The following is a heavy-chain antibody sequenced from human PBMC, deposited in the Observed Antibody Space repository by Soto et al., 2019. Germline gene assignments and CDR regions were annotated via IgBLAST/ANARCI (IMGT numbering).Heavy chain of an antibody. CDR2: IYYSGST. CDR1: GGSISSSSYY. CDR3: ARHLIYYDFWSGAGYFDY. V-gene: IGHV4-39*01. Sequence: QLQLQESGPGLVKPSETLSLTCTVSGGSISSSSYYWGWIRQPPGKGLEWIGSIYYSGSTYYNPSLKSRVTISVDTSKNQFSLKLSSVTAADTAVYYCARHLIYYDFWSGAGYFDYWGQGTLVTVSS. J-gene: IGHJ4*02. D-gene: IGHD3-3*01.